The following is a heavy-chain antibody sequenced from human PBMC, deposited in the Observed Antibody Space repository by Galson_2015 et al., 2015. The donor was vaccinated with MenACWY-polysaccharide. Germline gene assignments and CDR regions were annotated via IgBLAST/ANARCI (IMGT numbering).Heavy chain of an antibody. D-gene: IGHD2-2*01. V-gene: IGHV3-23*01. J-gene: IGHJ4*02. CDR3: ANGCSISSCSPLDY. CDR2: INPSGGST. Sequence: SWFREPPGKGLEWVSTINPSGGSTWYADSVKGRSSISRDNSNNMLYLQMNSLRADDTAVYYCANGCSISSCSPLDYWGQGAPVSVSS.